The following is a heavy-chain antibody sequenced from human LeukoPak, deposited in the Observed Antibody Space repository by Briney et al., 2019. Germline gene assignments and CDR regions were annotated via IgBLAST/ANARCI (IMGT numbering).Heavy chain of an antibody. V-gene: IGHV3-74*01. Sequence: GGSLRLSCAASGFTFSSYWMSWVRQAPGKGLVWVSRISTDASSTTYADSVKGRFTISRDNAKDTLYLQMNSLRAEDTAVYYCAKAGESGDYVSYYYYYYMDVWGKGTTVTISS. J-gene: IGHJ6*03. CDR3: AKAGESGDYVSYYYYYYMDV. D-gene: IGHD4-17*01. CDR2: ISTDASST. CDR1: GFTFSSYW.